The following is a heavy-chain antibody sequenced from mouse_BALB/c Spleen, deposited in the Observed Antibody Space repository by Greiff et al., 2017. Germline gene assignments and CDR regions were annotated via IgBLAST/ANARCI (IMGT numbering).Heavy chain of an antibody. CDR2: ISSGSSTI. Sequence: EVQGVESGGGLVQPGGSRKLSCAASGFTFSSFGMHWVRQAPEKGLEWVAYISSGSSTIYYADTVKGRFTISRDNPKNTLFLQMTSLRSEDTAMYYCARNRYYGSSYYAMDYWGQGTSVTVSS. J-gene: IGHJ4*01. D-gene: IGHD1-1*01. CDR3: ARNRYYGSSYYAMDY. V-gene: IGHV5-17*02. CDR1: GFTFSSFG.